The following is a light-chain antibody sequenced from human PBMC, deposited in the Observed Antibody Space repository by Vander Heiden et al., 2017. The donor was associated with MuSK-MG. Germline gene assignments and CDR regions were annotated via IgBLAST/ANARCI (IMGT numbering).Light chain of an antibody. CDR1: QGSRNN. CDR2: AAS. J-gene: IGKJ1*01. CDR3: LQPVQNPLT. Sequence: DIQMTQPPSPLSASVGERVTITCRASQGSRNNLDWYQQKPGKAPKRLIYAASTLHSGVPSRFSGSGSGTDFTLKISSLQAEDVATYYCLQPVQNPLTFGQGTKVEIK. V-gene: IGKV1-17*01.